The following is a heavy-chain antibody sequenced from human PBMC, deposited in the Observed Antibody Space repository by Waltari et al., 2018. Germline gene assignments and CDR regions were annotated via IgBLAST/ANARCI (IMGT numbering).Heavy chain of an antibody. Sequence: QVQLVQSGAEVKKPGSSVKVSCKASGGTFSSYAISWVRQAPGQGLEWMGGIIPILGTANYAQKFQGRVTITTDESTSTAYMELSSLRSEATAVYYCARGGIVGVTGREYAFDIWGQGTMVTVSS. V-gene: IGHV1-69*05. CDR1: GGTFSSYA. CDR3: ARGGIVGVTGREYAFDI. D-gene: IGHD1-26*01. CDR2: IIPILGTA. J-gene: IGHJ3*02.